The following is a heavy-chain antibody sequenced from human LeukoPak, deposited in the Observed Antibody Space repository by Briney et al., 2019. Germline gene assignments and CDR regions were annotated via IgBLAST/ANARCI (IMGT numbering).Heavy chain of an antibody. V-gene: IGHV1-18*04. CDR3: ARGAAAGTPVDY. J-gene: IGHJ4*02. D-gene: IGHD6-13*01. Sequence: ASVKVSCKASGYTFTSYGMSWVRQAPGQGLEWMGWISAYNGNTNYAQKLQGRVTMTTDSSTSTAYMELRSLRSDDTAVYYCARGAAAGTPVDYWGQGTLVTVSS. CDR1: GYTFTSYG. CDR2: ISAYNGNT.